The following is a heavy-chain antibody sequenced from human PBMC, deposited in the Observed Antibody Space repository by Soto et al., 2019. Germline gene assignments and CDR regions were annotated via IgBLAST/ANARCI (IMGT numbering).Heavy chain of an antibody. CDR1: DSSMSPYY. D-gene: IGHD1-26*01. CDR2: LLYRGTA. CDR3: AREKDLILGVYAFGY. V-gene: IGHV4-59*01. Sequence: QVQLQESGPRLVKPSETLSLTCSVSDSSMSPYYWTWFRQAPGKGLGWIGHLLYRGTATYNPALKGRVTISLDTSKKQVSLKLSSVIAADTAGYYCAREKDLILGVYAFGYWGPGTLVTVSS. J-gene: IGHJ3*01.